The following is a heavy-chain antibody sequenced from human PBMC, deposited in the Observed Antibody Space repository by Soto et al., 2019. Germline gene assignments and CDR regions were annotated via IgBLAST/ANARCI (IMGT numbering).Heavy chain of an antibody. CDR2: IKQDGSEK. J-gene: IGHJ5*02. D-gene: IGHD3-22*01. V-gene: IGHV3-7*01. CDR3: ARDRGPSSGYYPYWFDP. Sequence: PGGSLRLSCAASGFTFSSYWMSWVRQAPGKGLEWVANIKQDGSEKYYVDSVKGRFTISRDNAKNSLYLQMNSLRAEDTAVYYCARDRGPSSGYYPYWFDPWGQGTLVTVSS. CDR1: GFTFSSYW.